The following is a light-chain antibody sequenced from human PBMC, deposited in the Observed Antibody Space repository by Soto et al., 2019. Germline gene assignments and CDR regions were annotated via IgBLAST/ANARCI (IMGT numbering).Light chain of an antibody. J-gene: IGKJ1*01. Sequence: EIQVTLSPFFLSASVGDRVTITCRASQGISSYLAWYQQKPGKAPELLIYAASTLQSGVPSRFSGSGSGTDFTLTISILQPEDSATYYCQQLTTYPPWTFGQGTKVDIK. CDR1: QGISSY. V-gene: IGKV1-9*01. CDR3: QQLTTYPPWT. CDR2: AAS.